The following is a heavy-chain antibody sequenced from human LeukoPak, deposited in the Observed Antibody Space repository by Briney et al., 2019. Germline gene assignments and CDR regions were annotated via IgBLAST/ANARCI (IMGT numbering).Heavy chain of an antibody. CDR3: ARDRVTYSTSSGVDY. D-gene: IGHD6-6*01. CDR1: GYTFSTYG. V-gene: IGHV1-18*01. J-gene: IGHJ4*02. CDR2: ISAYNGNT. Sequence: ASVKVSCKASGYTFSTYGISWVRQAPRQGLEWMGRISAYNGNTNYAQKFQGRVTMTTDTSTTTVYMELRSLRSDDTAVYYCARDRVTYSTSSGVDYWGQGTLVTVSS.